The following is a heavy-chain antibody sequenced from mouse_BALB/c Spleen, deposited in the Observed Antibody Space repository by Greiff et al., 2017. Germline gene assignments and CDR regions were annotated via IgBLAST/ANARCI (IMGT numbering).Heavy chain of an antibody. CDR2: ISSGSSTI. V-gene: IGHV5-17*02. CDR3: ASFSYAMDD. Sequence: EVQVVESGGGLVQPGGSRKLSCAASGFTFSSFGMHWVRQAPEKGLEWVAYISSGSSTIYYADTVKGRFTISRDNPKNTLFLQMTSLRSEDTAMYYCASFSYAMDDWGQGTSVTVSS. CDR1: GFTFSSFG. J-gene: IGHJ4*01.